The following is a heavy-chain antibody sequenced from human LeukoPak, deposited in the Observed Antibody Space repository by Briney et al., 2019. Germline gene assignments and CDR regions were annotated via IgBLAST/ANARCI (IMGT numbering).Heavy chain of an antibody. Sequence: GASVKVSCKASGYSLTGYYMHWVRPAPGQGLEWMGWINPNSGGTNYAQDFHGRVTMTRDTSLSTAYMELSWLRSDVTAVYSCARAGDSRNLPWGQGTLVTVSS. J-gene: IGHJ5*02. V-gene: IGHV1-2*02. CDR1: GYSLTGYY. CDR3: ARAGDSRNLP. D-gene: IGHD3-22*01. CDR2: INPNSGGT.